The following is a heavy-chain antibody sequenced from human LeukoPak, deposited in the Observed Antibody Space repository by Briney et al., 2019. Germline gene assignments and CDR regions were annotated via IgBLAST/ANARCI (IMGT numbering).Heavy chain of an antibody. CDR2: ISRSGGDT. J-gene: IGHJ4*02. D-gene: IGHD6-13*01. CDR3: ARTLAAAGKSYPAD. CDR1: GFTFSSYA. Sequence: GGSLRLSCAASGFTFSSYAMTWVRQAPGKGLEWVSAISRSGGDTEYADSVKGRFTISRDNSNNTLYLQMNSLGADDTAVYYCARTLAAAGKSYPADWGQGTLVTVSS. V-gene: IGHV3-23*01.